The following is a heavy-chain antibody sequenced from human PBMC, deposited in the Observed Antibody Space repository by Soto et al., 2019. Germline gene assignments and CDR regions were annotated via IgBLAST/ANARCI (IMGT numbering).Heavy chain of an antibody. V-gene: IGHV3-74*01. J-gene: IGHJ4*02. CDR2: INSDGSST. D-gene: IGHD2-15*01. CDR3: VRTSLVVAAATREDY. CDR1: GLNLLSYW. Sequence: GGAHRHSSASPGLNLLSYWMHLVPPATGKGLVWVSRINSDGSSTSYADSVKGRFTISRDNAKNTLYLQMNSLRAEDTAVYYCVRTSLVVAAATREDYWGQGTLVTVSS.